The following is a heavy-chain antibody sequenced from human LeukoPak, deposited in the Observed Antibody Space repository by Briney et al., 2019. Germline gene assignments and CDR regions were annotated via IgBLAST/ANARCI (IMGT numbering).Heavy chain of an antibody. D-gene: IGHD2-15*01. CDR3: ARGHCSGGSCFSAWFDP. V-gene: IGHV4-59*01. J-gene: IGHJ5*02. Sequence: SQTLSLTCTVSGGSISSYCWSWIRQPPGKGLEWIGDIYYSGSTTYNPSLKSRVTISVDTSKNQFSLKLSSVTAADTAVYYCARGHCSGGSCFSAWFDPWGQGTLVTVSS. CDR1: GGSISSYC. CDR2: IYYSGST.